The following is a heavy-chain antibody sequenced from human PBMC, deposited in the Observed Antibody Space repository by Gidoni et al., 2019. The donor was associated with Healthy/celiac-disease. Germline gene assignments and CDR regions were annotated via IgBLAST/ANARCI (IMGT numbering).Heavy chain of an antibody. V-gene: IGHV3-15*01. D-gene: IGHD6-13*01. J-gene: IGHJ4*02. CDR3: TTSLSWYSSSWYFDY. CDR1: VFTFSNAW. CDR2: IKSKTDGGTT. Sequence: EVQMVESGGGLVKPGGSLRLSCAASVFTFSNAWMSGVRQAPGQGLEWVGRIKSKTDGGTTDYAAPVKGRFTISRDYSKNTLYLQMNSLKTEDTAVYYCTTSLSWYSSSWYFDYWGQGTLVTVSS.